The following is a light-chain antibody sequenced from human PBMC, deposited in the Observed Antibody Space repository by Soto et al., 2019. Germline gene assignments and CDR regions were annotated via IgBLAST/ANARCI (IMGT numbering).Light chain of an antibody. V-gene: IGKV3-20*01. CDR1: QSIISND. CDR3: QQYGTSPLT. CDR2: GAS. Sequence: EIVLTQSPGTLSLSPGEGATLSCSASQSIISNDLDWYRQKPGQAPRLLIYGASSRATGIPDRFSGSGSGTDFTLTISRLEPEDFAVYYCQQYGTSPLTFGGGTKVDIK. J-gene: IGKJ4*01.